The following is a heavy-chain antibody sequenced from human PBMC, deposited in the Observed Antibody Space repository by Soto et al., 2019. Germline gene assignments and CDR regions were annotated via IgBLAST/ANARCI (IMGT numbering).Heavy chain of an antibody. D-gene: IGHD3-3*01. V-gene: IGHV1-46*01. CDR3: AREGRFLEWLSPHYYYYGMDV. Sequence: ASVKVSCKASGYTFTSYYMHWVRQAPGQGLEWMGKINPSGGSTSYAQKFQGRVTMTRDTSTSTVYMELSSLRSEDTAVYYCAREGRFLEWLSPHYYYYGMDVWGQGTTVTVSS. J-gene: IGHJ6*02. CDR1: GYTFTSYY. CDR2: INPSGGST.